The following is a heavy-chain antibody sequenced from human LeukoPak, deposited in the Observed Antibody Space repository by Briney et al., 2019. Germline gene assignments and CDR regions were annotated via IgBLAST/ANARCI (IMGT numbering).Heavy chain of an antibody. J-gene: IGHJ4*02. CDR3: ARAVQVTTGGLFDY. Sequence: SVKASCKASGGTFSNYAISWVRQAPGQGLEWMGGIIPIFDTPNFAQKFQGRVTITADKSTSTAYMELSRLRSEDTAVYYCARAVQVTTGGLFDYWGQGTLVTVSS. CDR1: GGTFSNYA. D-gene: IGHD4-17*01. V-gene: IGHV1-69*06. CDR2: IIPIFDTP.